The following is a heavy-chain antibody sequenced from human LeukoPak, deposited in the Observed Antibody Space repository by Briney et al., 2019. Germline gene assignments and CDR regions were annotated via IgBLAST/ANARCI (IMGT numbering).Heavy chain of an antibody. V-gene: IGHV3-74*01. D-gene: IGHD2-21*01. CDR2: INGDDSST. CDR1: EFTLSSFW. J-gene: IGHJ3*02. CDR3: AGSRVNAFDI. Sequence: PGGSLRLSCAASEFTLSSFWMHWVRQAPGEGLVWVSSINGDDSSTSDADSVKGRFTISRDNAKNTLYLQMNSLRAEDTAVYYCAGSRVNAFDIWGQGTMVTVSS.